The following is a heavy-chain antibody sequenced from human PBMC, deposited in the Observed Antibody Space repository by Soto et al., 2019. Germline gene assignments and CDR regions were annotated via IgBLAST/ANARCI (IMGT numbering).Heavy chain of an antibody. CDR1: GYTFTSYA. CDR3: ARQDYSMETLLDY. CDR2: INAGNANT. Sequence: QVQLVQSGAEVKKPGASVKVSCKASGYTFTSYAMHWVRQAPGQRLEWKGWINAGNANTKYSQKFQGRVTITRDTSASNAYMELSSLRSEDPAVYYCARQDYSMETLLDYWGKGTLVTVSS. V-gene: IGHV1-3*01. J-gene: IGHJ4*02. D-gene: IGHD4-4*01.